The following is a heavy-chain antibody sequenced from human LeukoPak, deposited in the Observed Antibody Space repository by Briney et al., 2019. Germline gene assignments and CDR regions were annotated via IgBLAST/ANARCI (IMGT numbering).Heavy chain of an antibody. CDR3: ATLGASGFDY. CDR2: ISGYNGDT. D-gene: IGHD6-25*01. Sequence: ASVKVSCKASGYTFTKHGISWVRQAPGQGLEWMAWISGYNGDTKYAQNFQGRVTMTEDTSTDTAYMELSSLRSEDTAVYYCATLGASGFDYWGQGTLVTVSS. J-gene: IGHJ4*02. CDR1: GYTFTKHG. V-gene: IGHV1-18*01.